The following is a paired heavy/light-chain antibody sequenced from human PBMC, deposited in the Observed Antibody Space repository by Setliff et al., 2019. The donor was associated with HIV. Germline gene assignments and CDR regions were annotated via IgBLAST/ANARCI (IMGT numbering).Heavy chain of an antibody. Sequence: QVQLQESGPGLVKPSETLSLTCTVSGGSISSSSYYWGWIRQPPGKGLEWIGSIYYSGSTYYNPSLKSRVTISVDTSKNQFSLKLSSVTAADTAVYYCARQEGYSYGYGYYYYGMDVWGQGTTVTVSS. D-gene: IGHD5-18*01. CDR2: IYYSGST. CDR3: ARQEGYSYGYGYYYYGMDV. V-gene: IGHV4-39*01. J-gene: IGHJ6*02. CDR1: GGSISSSSYY.
Light chain of an antibody. V-gene: IGKV3-20*01. CDR2: GVS. CDR3: QQYGSSPPYS. J-gene: IGKJ2*03. Sequence: EIVLTQSPGTLSLSPGERATLSCRASQSVSSSYLAWYQQKPGQAPRLLIYGVSSRATGIPDRFSGSGSGTDFTLTISRLEPEDFAVYYCQQYGSSPPYSFGQGTKLEIK. CDR1: QSVSSSY.